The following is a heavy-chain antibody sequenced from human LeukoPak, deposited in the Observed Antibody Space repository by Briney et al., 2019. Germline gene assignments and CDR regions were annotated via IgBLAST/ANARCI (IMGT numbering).Heavy chain of an antibody. CDR2: IYYSGST. D-gene: IGHD3-10*01. V-gene: IGHV4-31*03. CDR1: GGSISSGGYY. J-gene: IGHJ5*02. CDR3: ASLRRYGSGSYYQPSGYWFDP. Sequence: SQTLSLTCTVSGGSISSGGYYWSWIRQHPGKGLEWIGYIYYSGSTYYNPSLKSRVTISVDTSKNQFSLTLSSVTAADTAVYYCASLRRYGSGSYYQPSGYWFDPWGQGTLVTVSS.